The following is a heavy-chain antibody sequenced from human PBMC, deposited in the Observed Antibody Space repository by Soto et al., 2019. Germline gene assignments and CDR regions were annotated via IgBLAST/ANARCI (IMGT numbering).Heavy chain of an antibody. Sequence: GGSLRLSCAASGFTFSSYAMSWVRQAPGKGLEWVSAISGSGGSTYYADSVKGRFTISRDNSKNTLYLQMNSLRAEDTAVYYCAKKCRYCSSTSCFFNYWGQGTLVTVSS. CDR2: ISGSGGST. J-gene: IGHJ4*02. CDR1: GFTFSSYA. D-gene: IGHD2-2*01. V-gene: IGHV3-23*01. CDR3: AKKCRYCSSTSCFFNY.